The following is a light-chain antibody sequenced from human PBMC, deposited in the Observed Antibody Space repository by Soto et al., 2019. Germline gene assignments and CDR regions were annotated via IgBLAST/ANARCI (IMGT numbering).Light chain of an antibody. CDR3: QQYNNWWT. CDR2: GAS. V-gene: IGKV3-15*01. Sequence: IVMTQSPATLSVSPGERATLSCRASQSVSSNLAWYQQKPGQAPRLLIYGASMRATGIPARFSGSGSGTEFTLTINSLQSEDFAVYYCQQYNNWWTFGQGTKVEIK. CDR1: QSVSSN. J-gene: IGKJ1*01.